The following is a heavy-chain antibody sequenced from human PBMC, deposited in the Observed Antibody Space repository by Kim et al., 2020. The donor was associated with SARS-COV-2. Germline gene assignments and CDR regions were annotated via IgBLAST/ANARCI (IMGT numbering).Heavy chain of an antibody. V-gene: IGHV4-34*01. Sequence: SETLSLTCAVYGGSFSGYYWSWIRQPPGKGLEWIGEINHSGSTNYNPSLKSRVTISVDTSKNQFSLKLSSVTAADTAVYYCASGSHYCSGGSCYYYWGQGTLVTVSS. CDR2: INHSGST. J-gene: IGHJ4*02. CDR3: ASGSHYCSGGSCYYY. CDR1: GGSFSGYY. D-gene: IGHD2-15*01.